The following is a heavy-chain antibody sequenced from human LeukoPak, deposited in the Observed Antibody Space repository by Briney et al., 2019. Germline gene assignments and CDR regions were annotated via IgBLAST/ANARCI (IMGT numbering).Heavy chain of an antibody. CDR2: ISSSSSYI. CDR3: ANLPHCSGGSCYSSAY. J-gene: IGHJ4*02. Sequence: GGSLRLSCAASGFTFSSYSMNWVRQAPGKGLEWVSSISSSSSYIYYADSVKGRFTISRDNAKNSLYLQMNSLRAEDTAVYYCANLPHCSGGSCYSSAYWGQGTLVTVSS. D-gene: IGHD2-15*01. V-gene: IGHV3-21*04. CDR1: GFTFSSYS.